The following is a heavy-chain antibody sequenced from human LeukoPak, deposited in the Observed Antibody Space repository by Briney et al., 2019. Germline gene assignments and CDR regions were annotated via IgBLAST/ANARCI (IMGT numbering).Heavy chain of an antibody. CDR2: ISYDGSNK. D-gene: IGHD5-12*01. CDR3: ARLHRGYSGYGRRGPFDY. Sequence: GGSLRLSCAASGFTFSSYAMHWVRQAPGKGLEWVAVISYDGSNKYYADSVKGRFTISRDNSKNTLYLQMNSLRAEDTAVYYCARLHRGYSGYGRRGPFDYWGQGTLVTVSS. CDR1: GFTFSSYA. J-gene: IGHJ4*02. V-gene: IGHV3-30*04.